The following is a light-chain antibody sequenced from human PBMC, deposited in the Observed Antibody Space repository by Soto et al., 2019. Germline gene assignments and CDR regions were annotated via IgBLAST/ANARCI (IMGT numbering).Light chain of an antibody. V-gene: IGKV4-1*01. CDR3: QQYYSTPIT. CDR1: QSVLYSSSNENY. Sequence: DIVMTQSPDSLAVSLGERATVNCKSSQSVLYSSSNENYLAWYQQKPGQPPKLLIYWASTRASGVPDRFSGSGSGTDFTLTIGGLQAEDVAVYYCQQYYSTPITFGQGTRLEIK. J-gene: IGKJ5*01. CDR2: WAS.